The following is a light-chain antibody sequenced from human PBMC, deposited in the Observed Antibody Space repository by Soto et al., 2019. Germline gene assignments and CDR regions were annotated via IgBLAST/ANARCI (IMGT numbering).Light chain of an antibody. Sequence: EIVMTQSPATLSVSPGERATLSCRASQTVSSNLAWYQQKPGQAPRLLIYGASTSAPGIPARFSGSGSGTEFTLTISSLQSEDFAVYYCQQYNDWPPFTIGPGTRVEIK. CDR2: GAS. CDR1: QTVSSN. CDR3: QQYNDWPPFT. J-gene: IGKJ3*01. V-gene: IGKV3-15*01.